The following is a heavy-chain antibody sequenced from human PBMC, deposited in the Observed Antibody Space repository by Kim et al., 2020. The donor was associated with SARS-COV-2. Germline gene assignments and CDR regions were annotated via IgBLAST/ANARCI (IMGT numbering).Heavy chain of an antibody. CDR1: GFTFRTYA. CDR3: AKWRGAIYTSWFMDV. V-gene: IGHV3-23*01. D-gene: IGHD2-2*01. J-gene: IGHJ6*02. Sequence: GGSLRLSCAASGFTFRTYAMSWVRQAPGKGLEWVSSISGSGGSTYYADSVKGRFTISRDNSKTTQYLQMNSLRAEDTAVYYCAKWRGAIYTSWFMDVWGQGTTVTVSS. CDR2: ISGSGGST.